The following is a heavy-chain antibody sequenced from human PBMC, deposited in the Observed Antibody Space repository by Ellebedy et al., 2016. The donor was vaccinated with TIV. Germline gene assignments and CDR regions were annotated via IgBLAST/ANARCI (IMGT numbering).Heavy chain of an antibody. J-gene: IGHJ5*02. D-gene: IGHD3-10*01. CDR2: IYQDGSNQ. CDR3: AKVLFAFGEFESPFDP. V-gene: IGHV3-7*01. CDR1: GFSFRSYW. Sequence: PGGSLRLSCVASGFSFRSYWMSWVRQAPGKGLEWVANIYQDGSNQYYVDSVKGRFTVSRDNSKNTLTLQMNSLRLEDTAVYYCAKVLFAFGEFESPFDPWGQGTLVIVSS.